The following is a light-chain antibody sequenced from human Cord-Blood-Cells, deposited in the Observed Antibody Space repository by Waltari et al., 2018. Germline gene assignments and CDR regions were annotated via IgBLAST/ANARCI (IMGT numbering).Light chain of an antibody. CDR3: QQRSN. Sequence: EIVLTQSPPTLSLSPGERATLSCRASQSVSSYLAWYQQKPGQAPSLLIYDASNRATGITARFSGSGSGTDFTLTISSLEPEDFAVYYCQQRSNFGGGTKVEIK. CDR1: QSVSSY. J-gene: IGKJ4*01. V-gene: IGKV3-11*01. CDR2: DAS.